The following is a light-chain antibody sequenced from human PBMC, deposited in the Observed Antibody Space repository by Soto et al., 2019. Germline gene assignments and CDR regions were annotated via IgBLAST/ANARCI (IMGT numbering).Light chain of an antibody. V-gene: IGKV3-20*01. CDR1: QSVSSSY. CDR2: DAS. J-gene: IGKJ2*01. CDR3: QQYGSSPYT. Sequence: EIVLTQSPGTLSLSPGERATLSCRASQSVSSSYLAWYQQKPGQAPRLLIYDASSRPTVIPDRFSVSGSVTDVTLTISRLEPEDLAVYFCQQYGSSPYTFGQGTKLEIK.